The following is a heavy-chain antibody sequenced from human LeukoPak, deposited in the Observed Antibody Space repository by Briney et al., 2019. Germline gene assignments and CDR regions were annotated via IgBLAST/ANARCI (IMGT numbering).Heavy chain of an antibody. D-gene: IGHD6-19*01. CDR3: ARAVSGRFDY. V-gene: IGHV4-59*08. CDR2: IYYSRST. CDR1: GGSMSPYH. Sequence: SETLSLTCTVSGGSMSPYHWGWIRQPPGKGLEWTGYIYYSRSTNYNPSLNSRVTISVDTSKNQFSLRLSSVTAADTAIYYCARAVSGRFDYWGQGTLVTVSS. J-gene: IGHJ4*02.